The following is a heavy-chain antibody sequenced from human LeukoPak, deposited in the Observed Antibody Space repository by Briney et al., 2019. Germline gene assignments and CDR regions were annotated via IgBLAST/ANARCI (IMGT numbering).Heavy chain of an antibody. CDR2: MNPNSGNT. J-gene: IGHJ6*02. V-gene: IGHV1-8*01. Sequence: SVKVSCKASGYTFTSYDINWVRQATGQGLEWMGWMNPNSGNTGYAQKFQGRVTMTRNTSISTAYMELSSLRSEDTAVYYCVRGRTRYDFWSGYYLYYYYYGMDVWGQGTTVTVSS. CDR3: VRGRTRYDFWSGYYLYYYYYGMDV. CDR1: GYTFTSYD. D-gene: IGHD3-3*01.